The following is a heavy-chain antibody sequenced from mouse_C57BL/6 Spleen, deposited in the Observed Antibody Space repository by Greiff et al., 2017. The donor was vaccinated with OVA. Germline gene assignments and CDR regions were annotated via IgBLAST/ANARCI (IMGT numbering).Heavy chain of an antibody. CDR3: ARGGGGNYEGVYSDY. D-gene: IGHD2-1*01. CDR2: IYPGDGDT. V-gene: IGHV1-80*01. J-gene: IGHJ2*01. CDR1: GYAFSSYW. Sequence: QVQLQQSGAELVKPGASVKISCKASGYAFSSYWMNWVKQRPGTGLEWIGQIYPGDGDTNYNGKFKGKATLTADKSSSTADMQLSSLTSEESAVYFWARGGGGNYEGVYSDYWGQGTTLTVSS.